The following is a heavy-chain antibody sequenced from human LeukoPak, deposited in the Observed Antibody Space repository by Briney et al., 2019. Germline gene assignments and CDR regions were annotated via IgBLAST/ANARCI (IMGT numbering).Heavy chain of an antibody. V-gene: IGHV4-39*01. CDR3: ARHSSSVSGWYIGWFDP. J-gene: IGHJ5*02. D-gene: IGHD6-19*01. CDR2: IYYSGST. Sequence: PSETLSLTCTVSGGSISNSSYYWGWIRQPPGKGLEWIGSIYYSGSTYYNPSLKSRVTMSVDTSKNQFSLKLSSVTAADTAVYYCARHSSSVSGWYIGWFDPWGQGTLVTVSS. CDR1: GGSISNSSYY.